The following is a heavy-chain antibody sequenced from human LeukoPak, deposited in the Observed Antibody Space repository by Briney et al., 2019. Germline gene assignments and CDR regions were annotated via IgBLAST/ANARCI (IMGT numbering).Heavy chain of an antibody. CDR2: MDPNRGNT. V-gene: IGHV1-8*01. CDR1: GYTFTSYD. D-gene: IGHD3-22*01. Sequence: GAAVKVSCKASGYTFTSYDSNWVRQATGQGLEWMGGMDPNRGNTGYAQKFHGRVTMNRNSSISTAYMELSSLRSEDTAVYYCASGYYDSSGYYPGDYWGQGTLVTVSS. CDR3: ASGYYDSSGYYPGDY. J-gene: IGHJ4*02.